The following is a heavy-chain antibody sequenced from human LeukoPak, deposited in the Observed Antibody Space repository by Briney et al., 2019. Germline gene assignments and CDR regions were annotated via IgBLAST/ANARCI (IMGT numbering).Heavy chain of an antibody. Sequence: PSDTLSLTCTVSGGSMSSYYWSWIRQPPGKGLEWIGYIYYSGSTNYNPSLKSRVTISVDTSKNQFSLKLSSVTAADTAVYYCARGKMRAPYYFDYWGQGTLVTVSS. CDR3: ARGKMRAPYYFDY. CDR1: GGSMSSYY. J-gene: IGHJ4*02. V-gene: IGHV4-59*07. CDR2: IYYSGST.